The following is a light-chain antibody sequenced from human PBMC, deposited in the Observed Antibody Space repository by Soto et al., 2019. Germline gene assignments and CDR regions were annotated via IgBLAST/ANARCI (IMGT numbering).Light chain of an antibody. CDR1: QDISNH. Sequence: DLQLTQSPSSLSASVGDRVTITCQASQDISNHLNWYQQKPGKAPNLLIYDASDLETGVPSRFSGGGSGTFFSFTINSLQPEDIATYYCQKHDGVPLFGPGTKVEIK. CDR3: QKHDGVPL. CDR2: DAS. J-gene: IGKJ3*01. V-gene: IGKV1-33*01.